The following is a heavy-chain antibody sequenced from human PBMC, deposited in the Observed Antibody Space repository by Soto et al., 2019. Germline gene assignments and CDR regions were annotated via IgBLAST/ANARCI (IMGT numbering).Heavy chain of an antibody. Sequence: GGSLRLSCAASGFMFSAYTMSWVRQAPGKGLEWLSSITSNSDHIDYADSVRGRFTVSRDNARKSLYLQMDSLGAEDTGVYYCATPYYYNHWGPGTLVTVS. CDR1: GFMFSAYT. CDR3: ATPYYYNH. J-gene: IGHJ4*02. CDR2: ITSNSDHI. V-gene: IGHV3-21*01.